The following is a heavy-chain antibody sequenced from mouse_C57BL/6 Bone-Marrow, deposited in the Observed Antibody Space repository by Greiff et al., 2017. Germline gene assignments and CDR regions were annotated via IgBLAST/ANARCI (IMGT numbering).Heavy chain of an antibody. CDR2: IDPSDSYT. V-gene: IGHV1-50*01. Sequence: VKLQQPGAELVKPGASVKLSCKASGYTFTSYWMQWVKQRPGQGLEWIGEIDPSDSYTNYNQKFKGKATLTVDTSSSTAYMQLSSLTSEDSAVYYCARGGYYFDYWGQGTTLTVSS. CDR1: GYTFTSYW. CDR3: ARGGYYFDY. J-gene: IGHJ2*01.